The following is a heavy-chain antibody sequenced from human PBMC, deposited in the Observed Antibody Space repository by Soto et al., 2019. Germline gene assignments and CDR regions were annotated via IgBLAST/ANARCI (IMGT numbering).Heavy chain of an antibody. Sequence: EVQLVESGGGLVQPGGSLRLSCAASGFTFSSYEMNWVRQAPGKGLEWVSYISSSGSTIYYADSVKGRFTISRDNAKNSLYLQMNSLRAEDTAVYYCARGSGYDYGVFDYWGQGTLVTVSS. CDR3: ARGSGYDYGVFDY. CDR1: GFTFSSYE. J-gene: IGHJ4*02. V-gene: IGHV3-48*03. D-gene: IGHD5-12*01. CDR2: ISSSGSTI.